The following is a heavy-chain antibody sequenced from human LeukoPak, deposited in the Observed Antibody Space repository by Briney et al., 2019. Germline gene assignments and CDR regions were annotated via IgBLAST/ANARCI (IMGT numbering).Heavy chain of an antibody. Sequence: SETLSLTCTVSGGSISSCYWSWIRQPPGKGLEWIGYIYYSGSTNYNPSLKSRVTISVDTSKNQFSLKLSSVTAADTAVYYCAREGYSYAHYYYYYMDVWGKGTTVTVSS. CDR3: AREGYSYAHYYYYYMDV. CDR2: IYYSGST. D-gene: IGHD5-18*01. J-gene: IGHJ6*03. V-gene: IGHV4-59*01. CDR1: GGSISSCY.